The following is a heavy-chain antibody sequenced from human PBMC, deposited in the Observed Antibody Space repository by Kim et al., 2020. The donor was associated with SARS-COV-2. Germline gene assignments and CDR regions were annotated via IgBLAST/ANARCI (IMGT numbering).Heavy chain of an antibody. CDR3: ANYGDPGSYYYYGMDV. Sequence: SETLSLTCAVYGGSFSGYYWSWIRQPPGKGLEWIGEINHSGSTNYNPSLKSRVTISVDTSKNQFSLKLSSVTAADTAVYYCANYGDPGSYYYYGMDVWCQGTTVTVSS. CDR2: INHSGST. D-gene: IGHD4-17*01. V-gene: IGHV4-34*01. CDR1: GGSFSGYY. J-gene: IGHJ6*02.